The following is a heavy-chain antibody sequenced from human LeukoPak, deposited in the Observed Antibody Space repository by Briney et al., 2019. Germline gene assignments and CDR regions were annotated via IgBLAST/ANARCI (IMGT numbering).Heavy chain of an antibody. CDR3: ALLLWFGESQNWFDP. D-gene: IGHD3-10*01. CDR2: INPNSGGT. J-gene: IGHJ5*02. Sequence: ASVKVSCKASGYTFTAYYIHWVRQAPGQGLEWMGWINPNSGGTNYAQKFQGRVTMTRDTSISTAYMELSRLRSDDTAVYYCALLLWFGESQNWFDPWGQGTLVTVSS. CDR1: GYTFTAYY. V-gene: IGHV1-2*02.